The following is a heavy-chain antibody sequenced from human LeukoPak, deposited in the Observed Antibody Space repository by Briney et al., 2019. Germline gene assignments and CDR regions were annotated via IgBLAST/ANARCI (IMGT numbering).Heavy chain of an antibody. CDR2: IRYDGSNK. J-gene: IGHJ4*02. V-gene: IGHV3-30*02. CDR1: GFTFSSYG. D-gene: IGHD2-2*01. Sequence: PGGSLRLSCAASGFTFSSYGVHWVRQAPGKGLEWVAFIRYDGSNKYYADSVKGRFTISRDNSKNTLYLQMNSLRAEDTAVYYCAKDRLRYCSSTSCRGGFDYWGQGTLVTVSS. CDR3: AKDRLRYCSSTSCRGGFDY.